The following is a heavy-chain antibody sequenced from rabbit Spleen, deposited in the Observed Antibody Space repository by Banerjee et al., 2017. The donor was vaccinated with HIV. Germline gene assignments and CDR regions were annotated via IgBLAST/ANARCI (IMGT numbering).Heavy chain of an antibody. CDR3: ARDTSSSFSSYGMDL. CDR1: GVSFSSSSY. D-gene: IGHD1-1*01. Sequence: QSLEESGGDLVKPGASLTLTCTASGVSFSSSSYMCWVRQAPGKGLEWIACIDTGSSGLTYFATWAKGRFTCSKTSSTTVTLQMTRLTAADTATYFCARDTSSSFSSYGMDLWGQGTLVTVS. CDR2: IDTGSSGLT. J-gene: IGHJ6*01. V-gene: IGHV1S40*01.